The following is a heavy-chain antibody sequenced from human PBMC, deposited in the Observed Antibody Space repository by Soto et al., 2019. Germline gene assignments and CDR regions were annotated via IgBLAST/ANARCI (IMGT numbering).Heavy chain of an antibody. CDR1: GGSFSAYY. Sequence: SDTLSVTCAVYGGSFSAYYWSWSRKPQGKRLEWIGEINHSGSTNYNPSLKSRVTISGDRSNNQFSLKLNYLTAADTAVYYCARGVGYAGVDYWGQVNLVTVSS. D-gene: IGHD5-12*01. J-gene: IGHJ4*01. CDR3: ARGVGYAGVDY. CDR2: INHSGST. V-gene: IGHV4-34*01.